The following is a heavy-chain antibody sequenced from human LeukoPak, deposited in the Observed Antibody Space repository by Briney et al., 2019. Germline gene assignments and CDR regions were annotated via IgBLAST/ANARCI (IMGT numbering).Heavy chain of an antibody. CDR3: ARHGSIAAAGFDP. J-gene: IGHJ5*02. CDR2: IYYSGST. D-gene: IGHD6-13*01. V-gene: IGHV4-59*08. Sequence: SETLSLTCTVSGGSISSYYWSWIRPPPGKGLEGIGYIYYSGSTNYNPSLKSRVTISVDTSKNQFSLKLSSVTAADTAVYYCARHGSIAAAGFDPWGQGALVTVSS. CDR1: GGSISSYY.